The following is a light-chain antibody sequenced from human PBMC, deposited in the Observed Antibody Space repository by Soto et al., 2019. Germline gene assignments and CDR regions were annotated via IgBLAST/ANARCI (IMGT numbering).Light chain of an antibody. V-gene: IGLV2-14*01. J-gene: IGLJ1*01. CDR2: EVS. CDR3: SSYTSSTNYV. CDR1: SSDVGNGYDS. Sequence: QSALTQPASVSGSPGQSITISCSGSSSDVGNGYDSVSWYQQHPGKAPKLIIYEVSYRPSGISNRFSGSKSGNTASLTISGLQAEDEADYYCSSYTSSTNYVFGTGTKVTVL.